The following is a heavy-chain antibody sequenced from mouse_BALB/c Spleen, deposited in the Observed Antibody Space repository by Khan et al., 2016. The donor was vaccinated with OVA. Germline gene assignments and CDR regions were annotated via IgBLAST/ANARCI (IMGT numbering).Heavy chain of an antibody. Sequence: QVQLKVSGPGLVAPSQSLSITCTVSGFSLTDYGVSWIRQPPGKGLEWLGVIWGGGSTYYNSALKSRLSISKDNSKSQVFLKMSSLQTDDTAMYXLSKGVCTYYYAFDYWGQGTSVTVSS. CDR3: SKGVCTYYYAFDY. V-gene: IGHV2-6-5*01. J-gene: IGHJ4*01. CDR1: GFSLTDYG. CDR2: IWGGGST.